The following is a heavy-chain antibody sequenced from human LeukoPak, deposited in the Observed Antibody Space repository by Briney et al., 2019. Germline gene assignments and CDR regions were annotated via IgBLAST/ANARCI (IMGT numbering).Heavy chain of an antibody. CDR2: ISWNSGSI. V-gene: IGHV3-9*01. J-gene: IGHJ6*02. CDR3: ARDAYYYDSSGTGYYYYGMDV. CDR1: GFTFDDYA. Sequence: QPGGSLRLSCAASGFTFDDYAMHWVRQAPGKGLEWVSGISWNSGSIGYADSVKGRFTISRDNAKNSLYLQMNSLRAEDTAVYYCARDAYYYDSSGTGYYYYGMDVWGQGTTVTVSS. D-gene: IGHD3-22*01.